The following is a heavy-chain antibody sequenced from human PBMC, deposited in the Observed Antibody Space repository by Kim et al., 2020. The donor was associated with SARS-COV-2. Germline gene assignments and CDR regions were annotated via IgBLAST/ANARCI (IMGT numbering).Heavy chain of an antibody. D-gene: IGHD5-12*01. J-gene: IGHJ4*02. Sequence: GGSLRLSCAASGFTFSSYGMHWVRQAPGKGLEWVAVISYDGSNKYYADSVKGRFTISRDNSKNTLYLQMNSLRAEDTAVYYCAKDGQPPSRSSVRWLQFFGALDYWGQGTLVTVSS. CDR2: ISYDGSNK. CDR1: GFTFSSYG. V-gene: IGHV3-30*18. CDR3: AKDGQPPSRSSVRWLQFFGALDY.